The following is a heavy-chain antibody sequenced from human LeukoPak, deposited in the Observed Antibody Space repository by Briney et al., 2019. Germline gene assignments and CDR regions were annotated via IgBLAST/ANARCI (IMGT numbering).Heavy chain of an antibody. V-gene: IGHV3-30*02. D-gene: IGHD2-15*01. CDR2: IRYDGSNK. J-gene: IGHJ4*02. CDR3: AKAALLLGYCSGGSCQNDY. CDR1: GFTFSSYG. Sequence: PGGSLRLSCAASGFTFSSYGMHWARQAPGKGLEWVAFIRYDGSNKYYADSVKGRFAISRDNSKNTLYLQMNSLRAEDTAVYYCAKAALLLGYCSGGSCQNDYWGQGTLVTVSS.